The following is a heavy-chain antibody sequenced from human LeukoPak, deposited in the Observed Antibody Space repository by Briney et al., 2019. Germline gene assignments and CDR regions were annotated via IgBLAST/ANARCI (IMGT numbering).Heavy chain of an antibody. Sequence: GGSLRLSCAASGFTFSNYNMNWVRQAPGKGLEWVSSISYSSSYIYYADSVKGRFTISRDNAKNSLYLQMNSLRAEDTAVYYCAKGVVVAPDVTPFDYWGQGTLVTVSS. CDR3: AKGVVVAPDVTPFDY. CDR1: GFTFSNYN. V-gene: IGHV3-21*04. CDR2: ISYSSSYI. J-gene: IGHJ4*02. D-gene: IGHD2-2*01.